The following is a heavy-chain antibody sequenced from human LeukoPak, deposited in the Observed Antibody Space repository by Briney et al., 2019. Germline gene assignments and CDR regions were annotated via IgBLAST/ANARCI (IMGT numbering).Heavy chain of an antibody. CDR1: GFTFNNAW. J-gene: IGHJ4*02. D-gene: IGHD4-23*01. CDR2: ISSSSSYI. Sequence: GGSLRLSCAASGFTFNNAWMSWVRQAPGKGLEWVSSISSSSSYIYYADSVKGRFTISRDNAKNSLYLQMNSLRAEDTAVYYCARDLQGVIDYWGQGTLVTVSS. V-gene: IGHV3-21*01. CDR3: ARDLQGVIDY.